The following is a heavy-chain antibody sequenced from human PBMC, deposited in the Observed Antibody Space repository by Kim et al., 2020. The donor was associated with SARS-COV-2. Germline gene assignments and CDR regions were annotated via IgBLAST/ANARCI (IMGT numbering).Heavy chain of an antibody. D-gene: IGHD6-13*01. V-gene: IGHV4-34*01. Sequence: SETLSLTCAVYGGSFSGYYWSWIRQPPGKGLEWIGEINHSGSTNYNPSLKSRVTISVDTSKNQFSLKLSSVTAADTAVYYCARGPAAGNRYWGQGTLVTV. CDR2: INHSGST. J-gene: IGHJ4*02. CDR3: ARGPAAGNRY. CDR1: GGSFSGYY.